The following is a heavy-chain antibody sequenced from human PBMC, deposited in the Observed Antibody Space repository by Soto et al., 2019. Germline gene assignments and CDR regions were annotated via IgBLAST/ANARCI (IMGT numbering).Heavy chain of an antibody. J-gene: IGHJ6*02. CDR2: IYHSGST. V-gene: IGHV4-30-2*01. Sequence: PSETLSLTCAVSGGSISSGGYSWSWIRQTPGKGLEWIAYIYHSGSTYYNPSLKSRVTISVDRSKNQFSLKLSSVTAEDTAVYYCARVRTGMDVWGQGTTVTVSS. CDR1: GGSISSGGYS. D-gene: IGHD1-1*01. CDR3: ARVRTGMDV.